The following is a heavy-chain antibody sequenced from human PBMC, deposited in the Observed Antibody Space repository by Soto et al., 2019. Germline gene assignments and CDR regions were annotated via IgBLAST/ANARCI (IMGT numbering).Heavy chain of an antibody. D-gene: IGHD1-26*01. Sequence: EVQLLESGGGLVQPGGSLRLSCAASGFTFSSYAMRWVGQAPVKGLEWVSAISGSGDSTYDADSVKGRFTISRDNSKNTLYLQMNSLRAEDTAVYYCARRGSGSYYDYWGQGTLVTVSS. J-gene: IGHJ4*02. V-gene: IGHV3-23*01. CDR1: GFTFSSYA. CDR2: ISGSGDST. CDR3: ARRGSGSYYDY.